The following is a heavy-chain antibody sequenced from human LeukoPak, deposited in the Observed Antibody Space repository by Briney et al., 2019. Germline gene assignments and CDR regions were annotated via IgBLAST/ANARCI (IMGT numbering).Heavy chain of an antibody. CDR1: GFTFSSYS. Sequence: GGSLRLSCAASGFTFSSYSMNWVRKAPGKGLEWVSSISSSSSYIYYADSVKGRFTISRDNAKNSLYLQMNSLRAEDTAVYYCARFRGYYYYGMDVWGKGTTVTVSS. V-gene: IGHV3-21*01. CDR2: ISSSSSYI. D-gene: IGHD3-16*01. CDR3: ARFRGYYYYGMDV. J-gene: IGHJ6*04.